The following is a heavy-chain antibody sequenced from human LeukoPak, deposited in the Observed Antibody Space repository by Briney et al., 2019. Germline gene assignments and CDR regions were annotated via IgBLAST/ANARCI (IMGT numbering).Heavy chain of an antibody. CDR2: INHSGST. CDR1: GGSFSGYY. CDR3: ARLNPFSGSYS. Sequence: KSSETLSLTCAVYGGSFSGYYWSWIRQPPGKGLEWIGEINHSGSTNYNPSLKSRVTISVDTSKNQFSLKLSSVTAADTAVYYCARLNPFSGSYSGGQGTLVTVSS. J-gene: IGHJ4*02. V-gene: IGHV4-34*01. D-gene: IGHD1-26*01.